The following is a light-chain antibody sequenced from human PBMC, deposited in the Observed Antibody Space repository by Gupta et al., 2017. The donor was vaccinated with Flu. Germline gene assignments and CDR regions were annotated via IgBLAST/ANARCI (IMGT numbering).Light chain of an antibody. CDR3: QVWDNIRGRAI. CDR1: NIGSKS. CDR2: DSS. Sequence: SYVLTQAPSVSVAPGETATITCGGDNIGSKSVHWYQQKPGQAPVLVVYDSSDRPSGIPVRFSGSSSGNTATLTISRVESGDEADFYCQVWDNIRGRAIFGGGTKLSVL. J-gene: IGLJ2*01. V-gene: IGLV3-21*02.